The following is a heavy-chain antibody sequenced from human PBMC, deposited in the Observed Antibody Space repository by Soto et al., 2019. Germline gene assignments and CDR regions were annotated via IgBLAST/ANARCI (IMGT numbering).Heavy chain of an antibody. CDR1: GFTFSSYW. V-gene: IGHV3-74*01. Sequence: EVQLVESGGGLVQPGGSLRLSCAASGFTFSSYWMHWVRQAPGKGLVWVSRINSDGSSTSYADSVKGRFTISRDNAXXTLYLQMNSLRAEDTAVYYCARDLNYYGSGSYRDYWGQGTLVTVSS. J-gene: IGHJ4*02. CDR2: INSDGSST. D-gene: IGHD3-10*01. CDR3: ARDLNYYGSGSYRDY.